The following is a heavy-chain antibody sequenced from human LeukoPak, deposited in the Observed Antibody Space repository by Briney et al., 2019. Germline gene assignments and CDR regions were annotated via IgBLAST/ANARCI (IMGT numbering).Heavy chain of an antibody. J-gene: IGHJ6*02. CDR3: AKDIVGKGYCSSTSCYSPGYYYGMDV. CDR2: ISWKSGSI. Sequence: GRSLRLSCAAAGFTFDDYAMHWVRQAPGKGLEWVSGISWKSGSIGYADSVKGRFTISRDNAKNSLYLQMNSLRAEYTALYYCAKDIVGKGYCSSTSCYSPGYYYGMDVWGQGTTVTVSS. V-gene: IGHV3-9*01. CDR1: GFTFDDYA. D-gene: IGHD2-2*02.